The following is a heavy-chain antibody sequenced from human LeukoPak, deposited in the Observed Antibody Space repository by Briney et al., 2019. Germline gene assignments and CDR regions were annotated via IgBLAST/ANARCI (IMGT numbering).Heavy chain of an antibody. CDR1: GGSFSDYY. D-gene: IGHD6-19*01. CDR2: INHSGST. J-gene: IGHJ4*02. Sequence: SETLSLTCAVYGGSFSDYYWSWIRQPPGKGLEWTGEINHSGSTNYNPSLKSRVTISVDTSKNQFSLKLSSVTAADTAVYYCAREVAGTPWIDYWGQGTLVTVSS. CDR3: AREVAGTPWIDY. V-gene: IGHV4-34*01.